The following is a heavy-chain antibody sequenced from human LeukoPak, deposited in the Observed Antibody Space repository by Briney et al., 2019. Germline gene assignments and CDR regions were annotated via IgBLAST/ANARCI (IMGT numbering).Heavy chain of an antibody. J-gene: IGHJ3*02. Sequence: PSETLSLTCAVSGYSISSGYYWGWIRQPPGKGLEWIGSIYHSGSTYYNPSLKSRVTISVDTSKNQFSLKLSSVTAADTAVYYCARDRRSYGDYAAVDIWGQGTMVTVSS. D-gene: IGHD4-17*01. CDR2: IYHSGST. CDR1: GYSISSGYY. CDR3: ARDRRSYGDYAAVDI. V-gene: IGHV4-38-2*02.